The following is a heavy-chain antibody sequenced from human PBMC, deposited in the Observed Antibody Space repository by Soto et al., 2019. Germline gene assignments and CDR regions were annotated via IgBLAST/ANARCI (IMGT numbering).Heavy chain of an antibody. V-gene: IGHV4-31*03. CDR1: GSSISSGAYY. CDR2: IQYSGST. J-gene: IGHJ2*01. Sequence: QVQLQESDPGLVKPSQTLSLTCTVSGSSISSGAYYWSWIRQHPGKGLEWIGYIQYSGSTFYNPSLNSRVTRSVDTSKNQFSLKLSSVTAADTAVYYCTRAGLFDLWGRGTLVTVSS. CDR3: TRAGLFDL.